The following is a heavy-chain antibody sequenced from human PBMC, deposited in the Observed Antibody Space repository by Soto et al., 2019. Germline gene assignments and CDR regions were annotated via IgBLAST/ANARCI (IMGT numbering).Heavy chain of an antibody. D-gene: IGHD3-9*01. Sequence: GGSLRLSCAASGFTFSNHGMHWVRQAPGKGLEWVAVISYDGSNKYYADSVKGRFTISRDNSKNTLYLQMNSLRAEDTAVDYYAKDKSGYFDWSAVDYRGHGCLVTVSS. J-gene: IGHJ4*01. V-gene: IGHV3-30*18. CDR1: GFTFSNHG. CDR2: ISYDGSNK. CDR3: AKDKSGYFDWSAVDY.